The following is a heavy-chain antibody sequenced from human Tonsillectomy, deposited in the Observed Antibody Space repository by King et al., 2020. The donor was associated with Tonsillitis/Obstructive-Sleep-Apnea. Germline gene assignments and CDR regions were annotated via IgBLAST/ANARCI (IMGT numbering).Heavy chain of an antibody. CDR1: GYSFTNQW. J-gene: IGHJ4*02. Sequence: VQLVESGADVKKPGESLKISCKASGYSFTNQWIVWVRQMPGRGLEWMGIIYPGDSDTRYSPSFEGQVSISADKATSTVSLQWNILQASDTGIYYCARHSLYETGIDYWGQGTLVTVSS. V-gene: IGHV5-51*01. D-gene: IGHD5/OR15-5a*01. CDR2: IYPGDSDT. CDR3: ARHSLYETGIDY.